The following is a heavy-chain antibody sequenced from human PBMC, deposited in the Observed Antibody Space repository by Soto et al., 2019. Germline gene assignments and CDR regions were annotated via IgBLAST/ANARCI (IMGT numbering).Heavy chain of an antibody. CDR3: ARDLGVDFDY. D-gene: IGHD1-26*01. CDR1: GFTFSSYG. J-gene: IGHJ4*02. V-gene: IGHV3-33*01. CDR2: IWYDGSNK. Sequence: QVQLVESGGGVVQPGRSLRLSCAASGFTFSSYGMHWVRQAPGKGLEWVAVIWYDGSNKYYADSVKGRFTISRDNSKNTLYLQMNSLRAEDTAVYYCARDLGVDFDYWGQVTLVTVSS.